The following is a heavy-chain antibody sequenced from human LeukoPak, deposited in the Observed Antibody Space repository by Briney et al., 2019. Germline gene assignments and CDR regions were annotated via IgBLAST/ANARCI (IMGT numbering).Heavy chain of an antibody. D-gene: IGHD1-7*01. CDR2: ISSSSSSYI. CDR1: GFTFSSYS. Sequence: GGSLRLSCAASGFTFSSYSMNWVRQAPGKGLEWVSSISSSSSSYIYYADSVKGRFTISRDNAKNSLYLQMNSLRAEDTAVYYCARGVSELRGLPDYWGQGTLATVSS. V-gene: IGHV3-21*01. CDR3: ARGVSELRGLPDY. J-gene: IGHJ4*02.